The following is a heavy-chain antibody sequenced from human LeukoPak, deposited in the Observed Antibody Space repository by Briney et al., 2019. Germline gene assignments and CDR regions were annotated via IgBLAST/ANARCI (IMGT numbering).Heavy chain of an antibody. Sequence: SQTLSLTCIVFGGSINNGGYYWSWIHQHPGKGLEWIGYIYYSGSTYYNPPLKSRVTISVDTSKNQFSLKLSSVTAADTAVYFCARAGMYYDILTGYFISAFDIWGQGTMVTVSS. CDR2: IYYSGST. D-gene: IGHD3-9*01. CDR1: GGSINNGGYY. V-gene: IGHV4-31*03. CDR3: ARAGMYYDILTGYFISAFDI. J-gene: IGHJ3*02.